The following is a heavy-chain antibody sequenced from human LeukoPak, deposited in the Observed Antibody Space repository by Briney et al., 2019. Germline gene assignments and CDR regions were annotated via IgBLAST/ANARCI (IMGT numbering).Heavy chain of an antibody. CDR3: ARGGRVAVAGKNYYYYMDV. V-gene: IGHV1-2*02. CDR1: GYTFTGYY. Sequence: GASVKVSCKASGYTFTGYYMHWVRQAPGQGLEWMGWINPNSGGTNYAQKFQGRVTMTRDTSISTAYMELSRLRSDDTAVYYCARGGRVAVAGKNYYYYMDVWGKGTTVTVSS. J-gene: IGHJ6*03. D-gene: IGHD6-19*01. CDR2: INPNSGGT.